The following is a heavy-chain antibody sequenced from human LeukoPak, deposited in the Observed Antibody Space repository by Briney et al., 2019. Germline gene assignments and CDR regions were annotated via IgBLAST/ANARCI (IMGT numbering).Heavy chain of an antibody. CDR2: ISDSSDTT. CDR1: GFTFSNYA. V-gene: IGHV3-23*01. D-gene: IGHD5-12*01. Sequence: GGSLRLSCAASGFTFSNYAMNWVRQAPGKGLEWVSSISDSSDTTFYAGSVRGRFTMSRDNSMNILYLQLHSLRAEDTAVYFCVKGGVASIKDYWGQGTLVTVSS. CDR3: VKGGVASIKDY. J-gene: IGHJ4*02.